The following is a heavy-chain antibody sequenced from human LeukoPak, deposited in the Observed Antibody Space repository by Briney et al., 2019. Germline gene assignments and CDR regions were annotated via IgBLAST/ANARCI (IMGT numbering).Heavy chain of an antibody. CDR3: ARIWVAALPADGMDV. CDR1: GFTFSSYS. V-gene: IGHV3-48*04. Sequence: GGSLRLSCAASGFTFSSYSMNWVRQAPGKGLEWVSYISSSSSSIYYADSVKGRFTISRDNAKNSLYLQMNSLRAEDTGVYYCARIWVAALPADGMDVWGLGTTVTVSS. J-gene: IGHJ6*02. D-gene: IGHD2-2*01. CDR2: ISSSSSSI.